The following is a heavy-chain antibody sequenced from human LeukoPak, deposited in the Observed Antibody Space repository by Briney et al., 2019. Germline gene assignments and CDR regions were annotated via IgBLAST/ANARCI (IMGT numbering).Heavy chain of an antibody. V-gene: IGHV3-15*01. D-gene: IGHD2-2*01. J-gene: IGHJ4*02. CDR2: ITTKTESETT. CDR1: GFTFSDAW. Sequence: NAGGSLRLSCAASGFTFSDAWMNWVRQVPGRGLEWVGRITTKTESETTDYAAPVKGRFTISRDDSENTLYLQMNSLKTEDTAVYYCTTVPLGYCRSVWCYSHFDNWGQGTLVTVSS. CDR3: TTVPLGYCRSVWCYSHFDN.